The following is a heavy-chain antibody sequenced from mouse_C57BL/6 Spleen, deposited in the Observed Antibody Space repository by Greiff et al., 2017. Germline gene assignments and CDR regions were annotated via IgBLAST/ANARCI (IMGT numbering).Heavy chain of an antibody. CDR3: ARVLDYDYDGGYYFDY. Sequence: EVMLVESGGGLVKPGGSLKLSCAASGFTFSSYAMSWVRQTPEKRLEWVATISDGGSYTYYPDNVKGRFTISRDNAKNNLYLQMSHLKSEDTAMYYCARVLDYDYDGGYYFDYWGQGTTLTVSS. D-gene: IGHD2-4*01. CDR2: ISDGGSYT. CDR1: GFTFSSYA. J-gene: IGHJ2*01. V-gene: IGHV5-4*03.